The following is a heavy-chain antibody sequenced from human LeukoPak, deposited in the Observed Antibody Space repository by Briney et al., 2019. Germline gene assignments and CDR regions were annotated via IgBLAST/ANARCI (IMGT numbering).Heavy chain of an antibody. CDR1: GFTFSSYA. V-gene: IGHV3-30-3*01. CDR2: ISYDGSNK. Sequence: AGGSLRLSCAASGFTFSSYAMHWVRQAPGKGLEWVAVISYDGSNKYYADSVKGRFTISRDNSKNTLYLQMNSLRAEDTAVYYCARDLFSYYYYYMDVWGKGTTVTVSS. J-gene: IGHJ6*03. CDR3: ARDLFSYYYYYMDV.